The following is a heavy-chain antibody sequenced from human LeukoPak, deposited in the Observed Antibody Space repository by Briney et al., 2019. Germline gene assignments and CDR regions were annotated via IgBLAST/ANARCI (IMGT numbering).Heavy chain of an antibody. J-gene: IGHJ4*02. CDR1: GFTFSSYG. D-gene: IGHD3-10*01. CDR2: ISGSGGST. Sequence: GGSLRLSCAASGFTFSSYGMTWVRQAPGKGLEWVSVISGSGGSTYYADSVKGRFTISRDNSKNTLYLQMNSLRAEDTAVYYCAKESMKAQPYPYGSGSFPDYWGQGTLVTVSS. V-gene: IGHV3-23*01. CDR3: AKESMKAQPYPYGSGSFPDY.